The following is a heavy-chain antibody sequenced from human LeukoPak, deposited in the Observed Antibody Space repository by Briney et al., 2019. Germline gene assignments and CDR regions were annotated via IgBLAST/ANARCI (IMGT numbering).Heavy chain of an antibody. Sequence: ASVKVSFKASGYTFTSYAISWVRQAPGQGLEWMGWISGYNGNTNYAQKLQGRVTMTTDTSTSTAYMELRSLRSDDTAVYYCARGMVGYYDSSGYYHNWFDPWGQGALVTVSS. CDR2: ISGYNGNT. D-gene: IGHD3-22*01. J-gene: IGHJ5*02. CDR3: ARGMVGYYDSSGYYHNWFDP. V-gene: IGHV1-18*01. CDR1: GYTFTSYA.